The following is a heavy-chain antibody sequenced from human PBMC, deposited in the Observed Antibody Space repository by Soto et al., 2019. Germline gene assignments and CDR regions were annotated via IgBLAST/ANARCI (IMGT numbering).Heavy chain of an antibody. CDR3: AIELGIVGATIGAFDI. Sequence: EVPLVESGGGLVQPGGSLRLSCAASGFTVSSNYMSWVRQAPGKGLEWVSVIYSGGSTYYADSVKGRFTISRDNSKNTPDLQTNSLRAKDTALYYCAIELGIVGATIGAFDIWGQGTMVTVSS. CDR1: GFTVSSNY. D-gene: IGHD1-26*01. CDR2: IYSGGST. V-gene: IGHV3-66*01. J-gene: IGHJ3*02.